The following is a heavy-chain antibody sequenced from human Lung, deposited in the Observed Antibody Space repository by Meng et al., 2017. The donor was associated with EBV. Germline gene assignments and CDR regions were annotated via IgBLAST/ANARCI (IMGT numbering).Heavy chain of an antibody. J-gene: IGHJ4*02. CDR1: CVIFTSYA. D-gene: IGHD2-2*01. CDR3: ARFYCSSTSCPHVLFDY. Sequence: VPRVQAGAEGKKPGASVKVSCEASCVIFTSYAISWVRQAPGQGLQYMGWISAYNGNTNYAQELQGRVTMTTDTSTSTAYMELRSLRFDDTAVYYCARFYCSSTSCPHVLFDYWGQGTLVTVSS. CDR2: ISAYNGNT. V-gene: IGHV1-18*01.